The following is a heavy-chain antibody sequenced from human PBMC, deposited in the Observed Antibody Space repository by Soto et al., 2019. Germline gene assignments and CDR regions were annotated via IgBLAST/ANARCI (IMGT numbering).Heavy chain of an antibody. J-gene: IGHJ6*02. V-gene: IGHV4-38-2*02. CDR3: ARDTAQGATTKVYYYGMDV. D-gene: IGHD1-26*01. Sequence: SETLSLTCAVSGYSISSGYYWGWIRQPPGKRLEWFGNSYHGGSPYYNPSLRSRVTISVDTSKNQFSLKLSSATAADTAVYYCARDTAQGATTKVYYYGMDVWGQGTTVTVSS. CDR2: SYHGGSP. CDR1: GYSISSGYY.